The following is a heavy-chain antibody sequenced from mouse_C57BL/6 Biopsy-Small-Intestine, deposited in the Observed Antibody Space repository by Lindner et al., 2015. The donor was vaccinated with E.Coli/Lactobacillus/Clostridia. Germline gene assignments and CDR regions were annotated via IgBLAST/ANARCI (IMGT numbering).Heavy chain of an antibody. CDR1: GGTLSSSYT. CDR2: IIPIFGTP. V-gene: IGHV1-4*01. D-gene: IGHD2-3*01. Sequence: SVKVSCKASGGTLSSSYTINWVRQAPGQGLEWMGWIIPIFGTPKYAQNFTGRLTITADKSTGTVYMELSSLTQDDTAVYYCARDTPGPMAHWGQGTLVIVS. CDR3: ARDTPGPMAH. J-gene: IGHJ3*01.